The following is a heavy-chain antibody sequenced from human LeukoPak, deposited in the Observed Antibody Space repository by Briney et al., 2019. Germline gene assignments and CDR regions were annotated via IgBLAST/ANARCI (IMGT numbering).Heavy chain of an antibody. CDR3: ARETVAGTIDY. D-gene: IGHD6-19*01. CDR1: GYTFTSYY. Sequence: ASVKVSCKASGYTFTSYYMHWVRQAPGQGLEWMGIINPSGGSTSYAQKFQGRVTMTRDMSTSTVYMELSSLRSEDTAVYYCARETVAGTIDYWGQGTLVTVSS. V-gene: IGHV1-46*01. J-gene: IGHJ4*02. CDR2: INPSGGST.